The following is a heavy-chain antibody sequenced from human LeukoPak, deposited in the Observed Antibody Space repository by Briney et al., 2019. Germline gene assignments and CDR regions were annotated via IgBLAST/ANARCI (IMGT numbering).Heavy chain of an antibody. J-gene: IGHJ6*04. Sequence: PGGSLRLSCAASGFTFSRYWMYWVRQAPGKGLVWVSRTNGDGSSTTYADSVKGRFSISRDNATNTLYLQMNSLRAEDTAVYFCAREQYGDYVSDYYYYGMDVWGKGTTVTVSS. CDR2: TNGDGSST. D-gene: IGHD4-17*01. CDR1: GFTFSRYW. CDR3: AREQYGDYVSDYYYYGMDV. V-gene: IGHV3-74*01.